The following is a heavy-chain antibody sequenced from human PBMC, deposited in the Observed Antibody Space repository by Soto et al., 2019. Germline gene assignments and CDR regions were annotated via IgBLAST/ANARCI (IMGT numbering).Heavy chain of an antibody. J-gene: IGHJ4*02. CDR1: GGSMSPFY. Sequence: PSETLSLTCTVSGGSMSPFYWSWIRQPPGKGLEWIGYIYYNGDTNYNPSLKSRVTMSVDTSKNQFSLKLTSVTAADTAVYFCARGGWYVDYWGQGTLVTVSS. CDR2: IYYNGDT. D-gene: IGHD6-19*01. CDR3: ARGGWYVDY. V-gene: IGHV4-59*01.